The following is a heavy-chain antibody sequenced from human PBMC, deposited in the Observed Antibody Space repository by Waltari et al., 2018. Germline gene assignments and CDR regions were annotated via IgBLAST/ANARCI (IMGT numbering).Heavy chain of an antibody. Sequence: QVQLVESGGGVVQPGRSLRLSCSASGFTFSSYAMHWVRQAPGKGVEWLAVISYDGINKYSADSVKGRFTISRDNSKNTLYLQMNSLRAEDTAVYYCARDYGDYYYYGMDVWGQGTTVTVSS. CDR1: GFTFSSYA. J-gene: IGHJ6*02. D-gene: IGHD4-17*01. CDR3: ARDYGDYYYYGMDV. V-gene: IGHV3-30*01. CDR2: ISYDGINK.